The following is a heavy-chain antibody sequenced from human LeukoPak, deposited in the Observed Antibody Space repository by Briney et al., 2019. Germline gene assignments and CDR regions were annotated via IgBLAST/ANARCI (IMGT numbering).Heavy chain of an antibody. Sequence: LPGGSLRLSCAASGFTFSSYEMNWVRQAPGKGLEWVPYISSSGSAIYYADSVKGRFTISRDNAKDSLYVQMNSLRAEDTAVYYCARGYPPVGYYDSSAYPYFFDYWGQGTLVTVSS. V-gene: IGHV3-48*03. D-gene: IGHD3-22*01. CDR3: ARGYPPVGYYDSSAYPYFFDY. CDR2: ISSSGSAI. J-gene: IGHJ4*02. CDR1: GFTFSSYE.